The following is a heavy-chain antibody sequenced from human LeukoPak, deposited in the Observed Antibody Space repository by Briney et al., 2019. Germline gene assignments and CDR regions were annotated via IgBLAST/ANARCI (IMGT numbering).Heavy chain of an antibody. CDR1: GFTFSSYA. V-gene: IGHV3-23*01. D-gene: IGHD4-11*01. CDR3: ARDKDYSNYFDY. CDR2: ISGSGGST. J-gene: IGHJ4*02. Sequence: PGGSLRLSCAASGFTFSSYAMSWVRQAPGKGLEWVSAISGSGGSTYYADSVKGRFTISRDNAKNSLYLQMNSLRAEDAAVYCWARDKDYSNYFDYGGQGTLVTVPS.